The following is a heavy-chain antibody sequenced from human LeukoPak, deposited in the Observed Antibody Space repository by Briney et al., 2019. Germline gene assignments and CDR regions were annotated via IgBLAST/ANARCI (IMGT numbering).Heavy chain of an antibody. D-gene: IGHD6-13*01. J-gene: IGHJ3*02. Sequence: PGGSLRLSCAASGFTFSTYNMNWVRQAPGKGLEWVSSISSSSSYIYYADSVKGRFTISRDNAKNSLYLQMNSLRAEDTTVYYCVRDMGSSWYHRAFDIWGQGTMVTVSS. CDR3: VRDMGSSWYHRAFDI. CDR1: GFTFSTYN. V-gene: IGHV3-21*01. CDR2: ISSSSSYI.